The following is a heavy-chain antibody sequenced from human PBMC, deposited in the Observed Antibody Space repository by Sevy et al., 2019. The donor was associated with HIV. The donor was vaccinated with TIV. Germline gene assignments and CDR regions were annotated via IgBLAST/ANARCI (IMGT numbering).Heavy chain of an antibody. Sequence: GGYLRLSCAASGLTVSDSYMAWVRQSPGKGLEWVSLIHSSGATYYADSVKGRFTLTRDRSENTLYLQMNTLGAEDTAVYYCARVFWDYRQRRGAYFDYWGQGTLVTVSS. CDR2: IHSSGAT. CDR3: ARVFWDYRQRRGAYFDY. V-gene: IGHV3-53*01. D-gene: IGHD1-7*01. CDR1: GLTVSDSY. J-gene: IGHJ4*02.